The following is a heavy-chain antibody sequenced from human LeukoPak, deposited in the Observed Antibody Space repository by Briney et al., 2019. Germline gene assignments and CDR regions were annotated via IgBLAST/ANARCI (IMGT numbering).Heavy chain of an antibody. V-gene: IGHV1-18*04. Sequence: GASVKVSCKASGYTFTSYYMHWVRQAPGQGLEWMGWISAHNGNTNYTQKFQGRVTMTTDTSTSTAYMELRSLRSDDTAVYYCARDGRDSSTWDYYYGMDVWGQGTTVTVSS. CDR1: GYTFTSYY. CDR2: ISAHNGNT. CDR3: ARDGRDSSTWDYYYGMDV. J-gene: IGHJ6*02. D-gene: IGHD6-13*01.